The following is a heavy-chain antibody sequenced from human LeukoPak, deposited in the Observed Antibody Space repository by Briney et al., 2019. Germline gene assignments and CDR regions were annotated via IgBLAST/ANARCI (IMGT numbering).Heavy chain of an antibody. Sequence: PGRSLRLSCAASGFTFSSYGMHWVRQAPGKGLEWVAVISYDGSNKYYADSVKGRFTISRDNSKSTLYLQMNSLRAEDTAVYYCAKDERYYGMDVWGQGTTVTVSS. CDR2: ISYDGSNK. CDR3: AKDERYYGMDV. J-gene: IGHJ6*02. V-gene: IGHV3-30*18. CDR1: GFTFSSYG.